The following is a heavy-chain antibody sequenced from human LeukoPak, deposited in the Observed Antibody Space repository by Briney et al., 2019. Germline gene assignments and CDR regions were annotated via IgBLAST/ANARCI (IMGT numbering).Heavy chain of an antibody. CDR3: ARDITIFGVVTPPFDY. CDR1: GLTFSDYY. V-gene: IGHV3-11*04. CDR2: ISSSGSTI. Sequence: GGSLRLSWAAPGLTFSDYYMSWIRQAPGKGLEWVSYISSSGSTIYYADSVKGRFTISRDNAKNSLCLQMNSLRAEDTAVYYCARDITIFGVVTPPFDYWGQGTLVTVSS. D-gene: IGHD3-3*01. J-gene: IGHJ4*02.